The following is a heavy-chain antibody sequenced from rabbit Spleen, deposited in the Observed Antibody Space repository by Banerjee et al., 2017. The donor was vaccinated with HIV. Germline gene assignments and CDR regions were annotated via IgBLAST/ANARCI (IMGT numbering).Heavy chain of an antibody. J-gene: IGHJ4*01. D-gene: IGHD6-1*01. V-gene: IGHV1S45*01. CDR2: INIGGSGRT. CDR1: GFSFSSSHW. CDR3: ARDDGSYDYIDVYFNL. Sequence: EQLEESGGGLVKPEGSLTLTCTASGFSFSSSHWICWVRQVPGKGLEWIACINIGGSGRTYYASWAKGRFTISKTSSTTVTLQMTSLTAADTATYFCARDDGSYDYIDVYFNLWGQGTLVTVS.